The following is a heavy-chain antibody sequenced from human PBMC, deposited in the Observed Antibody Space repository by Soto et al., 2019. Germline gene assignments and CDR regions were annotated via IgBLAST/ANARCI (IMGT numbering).Heavy chain of an antibody. CDR3: ASAQLTYYYESSGYSEYFQP. J-gene: IGHJ1*01. V-gene: IGHV1-69*01. Sequence: QVQLVQSGAEVKKPGSSVKVSCKASGGTFSSYAISWVRQAPGQGLEWMGGIIPIVGTANYAQKFQGRVTITAEESTSTAYMERSSLRSEDTAVYYCASAQLTYYYESSGYSEYFQPWGQGTLVTVSS. CDR1: GGTFSSYA. D-gene: IGHD3-22*01. CDR2: IIPIVGTA.